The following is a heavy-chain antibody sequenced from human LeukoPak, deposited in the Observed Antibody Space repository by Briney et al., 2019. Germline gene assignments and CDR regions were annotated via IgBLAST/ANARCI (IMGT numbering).Heavy chain of an antibody. CDR3: ARGGAHDSSGYYSSYYFDY. D-gene: IGHD3-22*01. V-gene: IGHV3-53*01. J-gene: IGHJ4*02. CDR2: IYSGGST. CDR1: GFTVSSNY. Sequence: PGGSLRLSCAASGFTVSSNYMSWVRQAPGKGLEWVSVIYSGGSTYYADSVTGRFTISRDNSKNTLYLQMNSLRAEDTAVYYCARGGAHDSSGYYSSYYFDYWGQGTLVTVSS.